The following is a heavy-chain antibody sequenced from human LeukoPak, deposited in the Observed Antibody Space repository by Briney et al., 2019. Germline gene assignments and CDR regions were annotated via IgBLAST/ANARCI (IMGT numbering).Heavy chain of an antibody. J-gene: IGHJ4*02. V-gene: IGHV4-59*01. CDR2: IYYSGST. D-gene: IGHD1-26*01. Sequence: PSETLSLTCTVSGGSISSYYWSWIRQPPGKGLEWIGYIYYSGSTNYNPSLESRVTISVDTSKNQFSLKLSSVTAADTAVYYCARGGSGSYYSFDYWGQGTLVTVSS. CDR3: ARGGSGSYYSFDY. CDR1: GGSISSYY.